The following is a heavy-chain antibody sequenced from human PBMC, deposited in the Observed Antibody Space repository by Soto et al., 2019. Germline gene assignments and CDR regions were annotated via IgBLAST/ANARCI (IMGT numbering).Heavy chain of an antibody. CDR3: ATDGIGRTVFYGYFDY. CDR1: VLLFIGYG. D-gene: IGHD4-17*01. CDR2: IRFDGTNI. V-gene: IGHV3-30*02. Sequence: PGGSLRLSCAVPVLLFIGYGMHWVRQAPGKGLEWVAIIRFDGTNIEYADSVRGRFTISRDNSKNMLYLQMNSLRVEDTAVYYCATDGIGRTVFYGYFDYWGQGTLVTVSS. J-gene: IGHJ4*02.